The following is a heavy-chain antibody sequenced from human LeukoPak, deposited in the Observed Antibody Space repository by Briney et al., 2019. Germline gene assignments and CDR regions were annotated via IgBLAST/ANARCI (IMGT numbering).Heavy chain of an antibody. J-gene: IGHJ4*02. Sequence: GGSLRLSCAASGFTFSDYGMHWVRQAPGKGLEWVAVIANDGRDKKYADSVRGRFTISRDNSKNTVYLQMNSLRAEDTAVFYCVKDMKIKAAGCYFDYWGQGTLVTVSS. CDR1: GFTFSDYG. CDR2: IANDGRDK. CDR3: VKDMKIKAAGCYFDY. D-gene: IGHD2-15*01. V-gene: IGHV3-30*18.